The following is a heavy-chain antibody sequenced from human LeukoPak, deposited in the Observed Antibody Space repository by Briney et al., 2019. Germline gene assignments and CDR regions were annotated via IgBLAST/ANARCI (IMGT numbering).Heavy chain of an antibody. Sequence: GGSLRLSCAGSGFIFSTYWMSWVRQAPGKGLEWVANIKQDGSEKYYVESVRGRFTISRDSAKNSLYLQMNSLRVEDTAVYYCAGNYGDLDAFDIWGQGTMVTVSS. CDR1: GFIFSTYW. J-gene: IGHJ3*02. V-gene: IGHV3-7*02. CDR3: AGNYGDLDAFDI. CDR2: IKQDGSEK. D-gene: IGHD4-17*01.